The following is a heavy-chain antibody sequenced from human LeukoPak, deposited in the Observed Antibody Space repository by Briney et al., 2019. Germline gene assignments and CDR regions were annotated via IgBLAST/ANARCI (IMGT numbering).Heavy chain of an antibody. CDR1: GFTFGSSW. CDR3: VKVRGRARVGYFDY. V-gene: IGHV3-74*01. J-gene: IGHJ4*02. D-gene: IGHD1-26*01. Sequence: GGSLSLSCAASGFTFGSSWIHWVRQAPGKGLVWVSRINKDGSVIDYAESVKGRFSISRDNAKNTLYLQMNSLRVEDTAIYYCVKVRGRARVGYFDYWGQGALVTVSS. CDR2: INKDGSVI.